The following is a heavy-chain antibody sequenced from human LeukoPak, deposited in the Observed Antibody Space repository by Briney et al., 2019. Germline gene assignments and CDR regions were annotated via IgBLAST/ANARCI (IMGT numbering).Heavy chain of an antibody. CDR3: ARDFYSSGWYDYYYYMDV. D-gene: IGHD6-19*01. Sequence: GGSLRLSCAASGFTFRTYWMSWVRQAPGKGLEWVANIKQDGSGKHYVDSVKGRFTISRDNAKNSLYLQMNSLRAEDTAVYYCARDFYSSGWYDYYYYMDVWGKGTTVTISS. CDR1: GFTFRTYW. J-gene: IGHJ6*03. V-gene: IGHV3-7*01. CDR2: IKQDGSGK.